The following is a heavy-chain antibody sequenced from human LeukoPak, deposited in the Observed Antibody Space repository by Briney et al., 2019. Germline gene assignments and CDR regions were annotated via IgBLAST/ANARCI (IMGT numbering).Heavy chain of an antibody. CDR1: GGYISSSSYY. Sequence: SETLSLTCTVSGGYISSSSYYWGSIRQPPGKGLEWIGSISYTGSTYYNPSLKSRVSISADTSKNQFSLKLSSVTAADTAIYYCARRGNSLDYWGQGTLVTVSS. CDR3: ARRGNSLDY. D-gene: IGHD4-23*01. V-gene: IGHV4-39*01. CDR2: ISYTGST. J-gene: IGHJ4*02.